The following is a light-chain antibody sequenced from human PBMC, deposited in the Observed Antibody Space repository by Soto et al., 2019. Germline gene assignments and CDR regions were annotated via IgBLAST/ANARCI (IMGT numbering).Light chain of an antibody. V-gene: IGLV2-14*01. Sequence: QSALTQPASVSGSPGQSITISCTGTSSDIGGYNFVSWCQRHPGKAPKLMIFEVSNRPSGVSNRFSGSKSGNTASLTISGLQPEDEADYFCYSYTSSSTSVFGTGTKLTVL. J-gene: IGLJ1*01. CDR1: SSDIGGYNF. CDR2: EVS. CDR3: YSYTSSSTSV.